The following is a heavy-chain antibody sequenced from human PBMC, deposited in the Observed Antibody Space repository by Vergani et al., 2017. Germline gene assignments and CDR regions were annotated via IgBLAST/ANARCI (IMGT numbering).Heavy chain of an antibody. Sequence: QVQLVQSGAEVKKPGASVKVSCKVSGYTLTELSMHWVRQAPGKGLEWMGGFDPEDGETIYAQKFQGRVTMTEDTSTDTAYMELSSLRSEDTAMYYCATVLRWGGSYRPSYYYYGMDVWGQGTTVTVSS. CDR2: FDPEDGET. V-gene: IGHV1-24*01. J-gene: IGHJ6*02. D-gene: IGHD1-26*01. CDR3: ATVLRWGGSYRPSYYYYGMDV. CDR1: GYTLTELS.